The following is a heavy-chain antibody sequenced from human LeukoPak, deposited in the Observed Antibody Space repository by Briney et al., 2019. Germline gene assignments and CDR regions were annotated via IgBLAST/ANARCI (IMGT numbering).Heavy chain of an antibody. J-gene: IGHJ3*01. V-gene: IGHV5-51*01. CDR2: IYPGDSAT. Sequence: EHLRISCKRSGSSFSTYWIGWVRKMPGKGLEWMGIIYPGDSATSYRPSFQGQVTISADKSISTAYLQWSSLKASDTAMYYCARHLALRDAFNVWGQGTWSPSLQ. CDR1: GSSFSTYW. CDR3: ARHLALRDAFNV.